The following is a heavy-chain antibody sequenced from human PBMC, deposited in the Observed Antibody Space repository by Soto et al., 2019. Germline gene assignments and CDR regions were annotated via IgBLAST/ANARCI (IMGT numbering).Heavy chain of an antibody. CDR3: AKDLWGSWTVDY. D-gene: IGHD3-16*01. J-gene: IGHJ4*02. CDR1: GFTFQNYH. V-gene: IGHV1-46*02. Sequence: QVQLVQSGAEVKEPGASVKVSCKASGFTFQNYHMHWVRQAPGQGLEWMGIIHPSGDTTTYAQNFXGGXAMTRDTSTSTAYMELSSLTSEDTAVYYCAKDLWGSWTVDYWGQGTLITVSS. CDR2: IHPSGDTT.